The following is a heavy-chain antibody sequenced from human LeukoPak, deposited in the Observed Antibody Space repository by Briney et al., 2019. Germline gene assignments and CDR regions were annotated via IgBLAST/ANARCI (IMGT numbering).Heavy chain of an antibody. V-gene: IGHV4-39*01. D-gene: IGHD1-26*01. CDR3: ARHTRRYSGSYYTSWFDP. CDR1: GGSISSSSYY. CDR2: IYYSGST. Sequence: SETLSLTCTVSGGSISSSSYYWGWIRQPPGKGLEWIGSIYYSGSTYYNPSLKSRVTISVDTSKNQCSLQLSSVTAADTAVYYCARHTRRYSGSYYTSWFDPWGQGTLVTVSS. J-gene: IGHJ5*02.